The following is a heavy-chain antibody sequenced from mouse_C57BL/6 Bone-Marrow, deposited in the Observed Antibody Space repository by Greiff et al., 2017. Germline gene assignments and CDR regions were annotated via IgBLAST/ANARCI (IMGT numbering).Heavy chain of an antibody. Sequence: LQQSGAELARPGASVKLSCKASGYTFTSYGISWVKQRTGQGLEWIGEIYPRSGNTYYNEKFKGKATLTADKSSSTAYMELRSLTSEDSAVYFCAKRGRAYWGQGTLVTVSA. CDR2: IYPRSGNT. CDR3: AKRGRAY. V-gene: IGHV1-81*01. J-gene: IGHJ3*01. CDR1: GYTFTSYG.